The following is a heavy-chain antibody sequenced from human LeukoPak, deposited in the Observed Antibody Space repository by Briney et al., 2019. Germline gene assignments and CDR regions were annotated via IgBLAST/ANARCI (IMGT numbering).Heavy chain of an antibody. CDR1: GYTLTELS. CDR3: AAAGSGYYPDAFDI. Sequence: GTSVKVSCKVSGYTLTELSMHWVRQAPGKGLEWMGGFDPEDGETIYAQKFQGRVTMTEDTSTDTAYMELSSLRSEDTAVYYCAAAGSGYYPDAFDIWGQGTMVTVSS. J-gene: IGHJ3*02. D-gene: IGHD3-9*01. V-gene: IGHV1-24*01. CDR2: FDPEDGET.